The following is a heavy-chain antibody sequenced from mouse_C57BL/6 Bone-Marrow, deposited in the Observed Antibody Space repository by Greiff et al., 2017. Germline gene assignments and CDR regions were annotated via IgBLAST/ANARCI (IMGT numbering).Heavy chain of an antibody. V-gene: IGHV1-72*01. CDR3: ASDDFYYCDD. D-gene: IGHD2-12*01. CDR2: IDPNRGGT. J-gene: IGHJ2*01. Sequence: HLPPPFPYPLKPGASVKLSCKASGYTFTSYWMHWVKQRPGRGLEWIGRIDPNRGGTKYNEKFKSKATLTVDKPSSTAYMQLRSLTSEAFAVYYCASDDFYYCDDWGQGTTLTVSS. CDR1: GYTFTSYW.